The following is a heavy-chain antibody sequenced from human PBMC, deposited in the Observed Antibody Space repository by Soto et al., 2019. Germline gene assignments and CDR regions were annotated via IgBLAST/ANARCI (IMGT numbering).Heavy chain of an antibody. CDR2: IWYDGSNK. CDR1: GFTFSSYG. V-gene: IGHV3-33*01. Sequence: PGGSLILSCAASGFTFSSYGMHWVRQAPGKGLEWVAVIWYDGSNKYYADSVKGRFTISRDNSKNTLYLQMNSLRAEDTAVYYCARARARSRDFWSGYPYYYGMDVWGQGTTVTVSS. CDR3: ARARARSRDFWSGYPYYYGMDV. D-gene: IGHD3-3*01. J-gene: IGHJ6*02.